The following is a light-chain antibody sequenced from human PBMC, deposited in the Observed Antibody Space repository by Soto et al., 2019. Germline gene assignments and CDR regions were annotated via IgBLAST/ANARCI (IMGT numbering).Light chain of an antibody. Sequence: QSVLTQPPSASGTPGQRVTISCSGSSSNIGDNTVNWYQQVPGAAPKLLIYINDQRPSGVPDRFSGSKSGTSASLAISGLQPEDEADYYCCSFTTSSTWLFGGGTKLTVL. CDR3: CSFTTSSTWL. CDR2: IND. V-gene: IGLV1-44*01. J-gene: IGLJ3*02. CDR1: SSNIGDNT.